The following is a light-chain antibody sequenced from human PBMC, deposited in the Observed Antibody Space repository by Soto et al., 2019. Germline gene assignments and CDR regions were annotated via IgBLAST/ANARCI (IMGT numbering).Light chain of an antibody. CDR2: GAS. Sequence: ESVLTQSPGTLSLSPGERATLSCRASQSVSSSYLAWYQQKPGQAPRLLIYGASSRATGIPDRFSGSGSGTDFTLTISRLEPEDFAVYYCQQYGSSPRELTFGGGTKVEIK. CDR1: QSVSSSY. V-gene: IGKV3-20*01. CDR3: QQYGSSPRELT. J-gene: IGKJ4*01.